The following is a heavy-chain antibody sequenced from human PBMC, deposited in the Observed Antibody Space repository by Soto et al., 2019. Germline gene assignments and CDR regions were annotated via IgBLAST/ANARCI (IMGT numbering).Heavy chain of an antibody. D-gene: IGHD5-12*01. V-gene: IGHV4-61*01. CDR3: ARDHVIVATLGDGFDY. Sequence: QVQLQESGPGLVKPSETLSLTCTVSGGSVSSGSYYWSWIRQPPGKGLEWIGYIYYSGSTNYNPSLKSRVTISVDTSKNQFSLKLTSVTDADTAVYYCARDHVIVATLGDGFDYWGQGTQVTVSS. J-gene: IGHJ4*02. CDR2: IYYSGST. CDR1: GGSVSSGSYY.